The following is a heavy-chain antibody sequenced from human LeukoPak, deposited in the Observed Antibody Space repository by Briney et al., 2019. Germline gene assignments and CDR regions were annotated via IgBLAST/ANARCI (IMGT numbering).Heavy chain of an antibody. CDR3: ARTMIAGNYYGMDV. D-gene: IGHD3-22*01. V-gene: IGHV4-59*01. J-gene: IGHJ6*02. Sequence: SETLSLTCTVSGGSISSYYWSWIRQPPGKGLECSGYIYYSGNTNYNPSLKSRVTISVDTSKNQFSLKLSSVTAADTAVYYCARTMIAGNYYGMDVWGQGTTVTVCS. CDR2: IYYSGNT. CDR1: GGSISSYY.